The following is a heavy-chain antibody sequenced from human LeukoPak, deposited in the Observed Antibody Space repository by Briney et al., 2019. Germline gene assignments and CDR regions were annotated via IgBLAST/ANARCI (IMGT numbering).Heavy chain of an antibody. D-gene: IGHD3-10*01. V-gene: IGHV4-61*01. CDR3: AREMYYSGSGSPNAFDI. CDR2: IYYSGST. Sequence: PSETLSLTCTVSGGSFSGDNYYWTWMRQPPGKGLEWIGYIYYSGSTNYNPSLKSRVTISIDTSKNQFSLKLSSVTAADTAVYFCAREMYYSGSGSPNAFDIWGQGTMVTVSS. J-gene: IGHJ3*02. CDR1: GGSFSGDNYY.